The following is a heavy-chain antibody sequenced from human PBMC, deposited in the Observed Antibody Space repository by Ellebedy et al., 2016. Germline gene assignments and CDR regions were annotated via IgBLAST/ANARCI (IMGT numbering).Heavy chain of an antibody. J-gene: IGHJ4*02. CDR3: ARGTYCNGVTCDNSPFDR. CDR2: IDYSGSS. Sequence: SETLSLTCTVSGDSITRNSYYWGWIRQPPGKGLESIANIDYSGSSYYNPSLKSRVTMSLDTSKNQFSLKLTSVTAADTAVYYCARGTYCNGVTCDNSPFDRWGQGKLVIVSS. CDR1: GDSITRNSYY. V-gene: IGHV4-39*07. D-gene: IGHD2-8*01.